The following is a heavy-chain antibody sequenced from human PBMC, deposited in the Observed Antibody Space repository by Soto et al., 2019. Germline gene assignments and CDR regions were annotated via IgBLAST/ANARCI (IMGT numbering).Heavy chain of an antibody. CDR1: GGTFSSYA. D-gene: IGHD5-12*01. CDR3: ARYSGRDGYNDKRTFDY. V-gene: IGHV1-69*01. Sequence: QVQLVQSGAEVKKPGSSVKVSCKASGGTFSSYAISWVRQAPGQGLEWMGGIIPIFGTANYAQKFQGRVTIAADESTSTADMELSSLRSEDTAVYYCARYSGRDGYNDKRTFDYWGQGTLVTVSS. J-gene: IGHJ4*02. CDR2: IIPIFGTA.